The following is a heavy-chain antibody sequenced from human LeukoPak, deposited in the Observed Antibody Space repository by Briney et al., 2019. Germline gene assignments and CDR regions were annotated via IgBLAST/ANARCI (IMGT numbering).Heavy chain of an antibody. CDR1: GSTFSSYS. CDR2: ISYDGSNK. Sequence: GGSLRLSCAASGSTFSSYSMNWVRQAPGKGLEWVAVISYDGSNKYYADSVKGRFTISRDNSKNTLYLQMNSLRAEDTAVYYCAKDMYDILTGYDIGRDNWFDPWGQGTLVSVSS. CDR3: AKDMYDILTGYDIGRDNWFDP. D-gene: IGHD3-9*01. J-gene: IGHJ5*02. V-gene: IGHV3-30*18.